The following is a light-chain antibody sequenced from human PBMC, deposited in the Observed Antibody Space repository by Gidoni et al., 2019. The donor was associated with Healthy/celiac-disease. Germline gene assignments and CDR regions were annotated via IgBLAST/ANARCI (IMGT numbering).Light chain of an antibody. CDR3: QQYNSYST. CDR2: DAS. Sequence: DIQMTQSPSTLSASVGDRVTITCRASQSISSWLAWYQQKPGKAPKLLIYDASSLESGVPSSFSGSGSVTEFTLTISSLQPADFATYYCQQYNSYSTFGQGTKVEIK. J-gene: IGKJ1*01. CDR1: QSISSW. V-gene: IGKV1-5*01.